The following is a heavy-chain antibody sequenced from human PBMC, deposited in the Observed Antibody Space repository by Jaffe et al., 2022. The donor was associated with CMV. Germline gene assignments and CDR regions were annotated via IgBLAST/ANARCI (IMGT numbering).Heavy chain of an antibody. V-gene: IGHV4-34*01. J-gene: IGHJ4*02. D-gene: IGHD2-2*01. CDR2: INHSGST. CDR3: ARGQIGYCSSTSCPPFGY. CDR1: GGSFSGYY. Sequence: QVQLQQWGAGLLKPSETLSLTCAVYGGSFSGYYWSWIRQPPGKGLEWIGEINHSGSTNYNPSLKSRVTISVDTSKNQFSLKLSSVTAADTAVYYCARGQIGYCSSTSCPPFGYWGQGTLVTVSS.